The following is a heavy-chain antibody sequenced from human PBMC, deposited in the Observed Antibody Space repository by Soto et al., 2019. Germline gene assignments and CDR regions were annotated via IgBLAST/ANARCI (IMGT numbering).Heavy chain of an antibody. J-gene: IGHJ4*02. CDR3: AKDLYDSSGYYPFMGIDY. D-gene: IGHD3-22*01. Sequence: VQLVESGGGVVQPGRSLRLSCAASGFTFSSYGMHWVRQAPGKGLEWVAVISYDGSNKYYADSVKGRFTISRENSKITLYLQMNSLRAEDTAVYYCAKDLYDSSGYYPFMGIDYWGQGTLVTVSS. V-gene: IGHV3-30*18. CDR2: ISYDGSNK. CDR1: GFTFSSYG.